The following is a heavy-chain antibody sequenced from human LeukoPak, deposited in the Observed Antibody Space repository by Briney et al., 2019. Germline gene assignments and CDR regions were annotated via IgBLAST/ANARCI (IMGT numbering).Heavy chain of an antibody. CDR1: GFTFSSYA. Sequence: WGSLRLSCAASGFTFSSYAMSWVRQAPGKGLEWVSAISGSGGSTYYADSVKGRFTISRDNSKNTLYLQMNSLRAEDTAVYYCAKKSSSGYSPYDYWGQGTLVTVSS. V-gene: IGHV3-23*01. CDR2: ISGSGGST. D-gene: IGHD3-22*01. J-gene: IGHJ4*02. CDR3: AKKSSSGYSPYDY.